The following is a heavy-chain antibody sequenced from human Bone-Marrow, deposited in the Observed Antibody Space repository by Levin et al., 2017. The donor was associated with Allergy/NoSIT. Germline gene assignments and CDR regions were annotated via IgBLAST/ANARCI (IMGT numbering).Heavy chain of an antibody. V-gene: IGHV3-74*01. CDR1: GFPFGPFW. D-gene: IGHD6-13*01. CDR2: INADSSVT. Sequence: GGSLRLSCAASGFPFGPFWMHWVRQAPGKGLVWISHINADSSVTVYADSVKGRFTISRDSAKNTLYLQMNRLTAEDKALYYCVRDRGYPDAFDIWGQGTLVTVSS. CDR3: VRDRGYPDAFDI. J-gene: IGHJ3*02.